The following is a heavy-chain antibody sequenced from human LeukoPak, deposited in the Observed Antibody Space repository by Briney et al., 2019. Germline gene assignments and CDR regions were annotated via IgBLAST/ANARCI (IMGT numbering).Heavy chain of an antibody. CDR3: AKSASLQPLDF. D-gene: IGHD2-2*02. CDR2: IYPDDSDT. CDR1: GYSFTSYW. V-gene: IGHV5-51*01. J-gene: IGHJ4*01. Sequence: GESLKISCKGSGYSFTSYWIGWVRQMPGKGLEWMGIIYPDDSDTRYSPSFRGQVTISVDKSISTAYLQWSSLKASDTAIYYCAKSASLQPLDFWGHGTLVTVSS.